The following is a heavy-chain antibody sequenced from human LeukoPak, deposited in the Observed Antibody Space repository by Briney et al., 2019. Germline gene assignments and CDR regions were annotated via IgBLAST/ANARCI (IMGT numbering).Heavy chain of an antibody. Sequence: SETLSLTCTVSDGSISSYYWSWIRQPPGKGLEWIGYIYYSGSTNYNPSLKSRVTISVDTSKNQFSLKLSSVTAADTAVYFCARRVRGIVLLPAGTTYYYYMDVWGKGTTVTVSS. J-gene: IGHJ6*03. CDR1: DGSISSYY. CDR2: IYYSGST. D-gene: IGHD2-2*01. V-gene: IGHV4-59*01. CDR3: ARRVRGIVLLPAGTTYYYYMDV.